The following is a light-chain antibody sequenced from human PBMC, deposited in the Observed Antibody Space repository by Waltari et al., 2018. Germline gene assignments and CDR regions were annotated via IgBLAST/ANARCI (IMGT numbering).Light chain of an antibody. CDR1: SGHSTNI. Sequence: QLVLTQSPSASASLGASVKLTCTLSSGHSTNIIAWLQQQPEKGPRYLMNVNSDGSHNVGVGVPDRFSGSSCGAERYLTISSLQSEDEAGYYCQTGGHGTWVFGGGTRLTVL. J-gene: IGLJ3*02. V-gene: IGLV4-69*01. CDR2: VNSDGSH. CDR3: QTGGHGTWV.